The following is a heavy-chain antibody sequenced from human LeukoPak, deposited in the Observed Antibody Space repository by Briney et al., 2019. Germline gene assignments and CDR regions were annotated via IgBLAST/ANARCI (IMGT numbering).Heavy chain of an antibody. CDR2: INHSGST. CDR1: GGSFSGYY. D-gene: IGHD7-27*01. Sequence: SETLSLTCAVSGGSFSGYYRSWIRQPPGKGLEWIGEINHSGSTNYNPSLKSRVTISVDTSKNQFSLKLSSVTAADTAVYYCARGANWGFDYWGQGTLVTVSS. CDR3: ARGANWGFDY. J-gene: IGHJ4*02. V-gene: IGHV4-34*01.